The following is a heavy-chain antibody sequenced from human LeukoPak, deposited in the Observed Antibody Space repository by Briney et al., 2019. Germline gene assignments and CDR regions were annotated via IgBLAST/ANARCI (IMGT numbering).Heavy chain of an antibody. V-gene: IGHV3-30*02. J-gene: IGHJ4*02. CDR2: IRYDGSNK. CDR3: AKGGDPLLWFVELAN. D-gene: IGHD3-10*01. Sequence: GGSLRLSCAASGFTFSSYGMHWVRQAPGKGLEWVAFIRYDGSNKYYADSVKGRFTISRDNSKNTLYLQMNSLRAEDTAVYYCAKGGDPLLWFVELANWGQGTLVTVSS. CDR1: GFTFSSYG.